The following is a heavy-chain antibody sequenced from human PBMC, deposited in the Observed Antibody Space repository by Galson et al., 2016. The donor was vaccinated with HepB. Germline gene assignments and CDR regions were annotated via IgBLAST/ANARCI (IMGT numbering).Heavy chain of an antibody. V-gene: IGHV3-33*01. Sequence: SLRLSCAASGFRFSVYGMHWVRQAPGKGLQWVAIIWNDGGERHYADSVKGRVTISRDNSKNILYLQMNSLRVEDTAVYYCGRGGLRAVAGTKGDYWGQGTLVTVSS. D-gene: IGHD6-19*01. CDR2: IWNDGGER. CDR1: GFRFSVYG. J-gene: IGHJ4*02. CDR3: GRGGLRAVAGTKGDY.